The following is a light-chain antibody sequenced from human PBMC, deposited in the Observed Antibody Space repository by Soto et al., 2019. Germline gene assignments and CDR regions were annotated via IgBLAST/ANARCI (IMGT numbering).Light chain of an antibody. CDR1: NSDVGRYNL. J-gene: IGLJ1*01. CDR2: KGS. Sequence: QSALTQPASVSEPPGQSITISCTGTNSDVGRYNLVSWYQQHPGKVHKLVIYKGSERPSGVSNRLSGSKSGNTASLTISGLQAEDEADYYCCSYAGSITFYVFGTGTKVTVL. V-gene: IGLV2-23*01. CDR3: CSYAGSITFYV.